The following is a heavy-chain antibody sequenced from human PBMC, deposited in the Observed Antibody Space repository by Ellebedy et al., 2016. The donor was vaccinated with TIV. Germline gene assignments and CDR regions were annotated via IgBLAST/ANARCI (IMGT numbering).Heavy chain of an antibody. CDR3: ARELKMVRGVRGLDP. CDR1: GGSISSYY. Sequence: MPSETLSLTCTVSGGSISSYYWSWIRQPPGKGLEWIGYIYYSGSTNYNPSLKSRVTVSVDTSKNQFSLKLSSVTAADTAVYYCARELKMVRGVRGLDPWGQGTLVTVSS. J-gene: IGHJ5*02. CDR2: IYYSGST. V-gene: IGHV4-59*12. D-gene: IGHD3-10*01.